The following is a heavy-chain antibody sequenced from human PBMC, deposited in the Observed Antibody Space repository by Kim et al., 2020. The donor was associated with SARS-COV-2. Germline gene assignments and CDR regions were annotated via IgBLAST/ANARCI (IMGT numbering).Heavy chain of an antibody. CDR2: ST. CDR3: ARRMGYYFDY. V-gene: IGHV4-34*13. J-gene: IGHJ4*02. Sequence: STNYNPPLKRRVTISVDTSKNQFSLRLSSVTAADTAVYYCARRMGYYFDYWGQGTLVTVSS. D-gene: IGHD2-15*01.